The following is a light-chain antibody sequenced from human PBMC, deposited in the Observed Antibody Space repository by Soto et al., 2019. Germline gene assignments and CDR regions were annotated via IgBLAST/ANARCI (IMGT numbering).Light chain of an antibody. CDR2: DAS. J-gene: IGKJ1*01. CDR3: QQRET. Sequence: EIVLAQSPATLSLSPWERATLSCRASQSVSSYLGWYQQKPGQAPRLLIYDASNRATGIPARFSGSGSGTDFTLTISSLEPEDFALYYCQQRETFGQGTKVDIK. V-gene: IGKV3-11*01. CDR1: QSVSSY.